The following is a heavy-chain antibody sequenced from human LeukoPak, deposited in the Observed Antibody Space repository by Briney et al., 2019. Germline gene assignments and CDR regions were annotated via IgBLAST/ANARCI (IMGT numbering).Heavy chain of an antibody. CDR3: ATTDY. V-gene: IGHV1-69*05. Sequence: SVKVSCKASGGTFASYTVSWVRQAPGQGLEWMGRIIPMSGTVKYAQKFQGRVTITTDESTSTAYMELSSLRSEDTAVYYCATTDYWGQGTLVTVSS. CDR2: IIPMSGTV. CDR1: GGTFASYT. J-gene: IGHJ4*02.